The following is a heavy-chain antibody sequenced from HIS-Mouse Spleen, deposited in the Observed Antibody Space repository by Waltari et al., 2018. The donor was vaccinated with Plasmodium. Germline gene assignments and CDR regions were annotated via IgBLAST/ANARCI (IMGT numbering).Heavy chain of an antibody. CDR2: IYYSGST. D-gene: IGHD3-16*01. V-gene: IGHV4-39*07. CDR1: GGSIGRSSYY. CDR3: ARGRGACFDY. Sequence: QLQLQESGPGLVKPSETLSLTCTVPGGSIGRSSYYWGWIRQPPGKGLAWIGSIYYSGSTYYNPSLKSRVTISVDTSKNQFSLKLSSVTAADTAVYYCARGRGACFDYWGQGTLVTVSS. J-gene: IGHJ4*02.